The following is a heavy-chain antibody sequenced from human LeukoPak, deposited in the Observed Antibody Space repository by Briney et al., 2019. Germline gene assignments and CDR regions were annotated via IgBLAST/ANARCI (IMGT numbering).Heavy chain of an antibody. J-gene: IGHJ4*02. CDR1: GGSISSYY. CDR2: IYTSGST. D-gene: IGHD3-22*01. CDR3: ARSGYYSDYFDY. Sequence: SETLSLTCTVSGGSISSYYWSWIRQPAGKGLEWIGRIYTSGSTNYNPSLKSRVTMSVDTSKNQFSLRLSSVTAADTAVYYCARSGYYSDYFDYWGQGTLVTVSS. V-gene: IGHV4-4*07.